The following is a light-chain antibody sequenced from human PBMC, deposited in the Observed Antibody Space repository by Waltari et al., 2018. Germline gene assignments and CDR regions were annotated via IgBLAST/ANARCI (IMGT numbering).Light chain of an antibody. CDR1: KSDVGNSNL. V-gene: IGLV2-23*02. Sequence: QSALTQPASVSGTPGQSITISCTGTKSDVGNSNLVPWYQHHPGEAPKLMICEVIKRPSGVSNRFSGSKSGNTASLTISGLQAEDEADYYCCSYAGSGTYVFGTGTKVTVL. J-gene: IGLJ1*01. CDR2: EVI. CDR3: CSYAGSGTYV.